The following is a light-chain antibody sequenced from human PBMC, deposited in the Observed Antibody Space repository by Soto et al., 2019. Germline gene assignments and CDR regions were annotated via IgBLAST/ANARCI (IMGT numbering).Light chain of an antibody. Sequence: DIQLTQSLSFLSASVGDRVTITCRASQGITNDLAWYQQKPGKATKLLIYAASSLQRGVPATFSGSGFGTEFTLTLSSLQPEDFATYFCQQFNSDPYTFGPGPTVDFK. CDR1: QGITND. CDR2: AAS. V-gene: IGKV1-9*01. CDR3: QQFNSDPYT. J-gene: IGKJ3*01.